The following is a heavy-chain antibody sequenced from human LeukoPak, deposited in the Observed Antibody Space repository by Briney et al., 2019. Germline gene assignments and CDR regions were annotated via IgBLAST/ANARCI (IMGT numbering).Heavy chain of an antibody. J-gene: IGHJ6*03. CDR1: GFTFDDYA. CDR2: ITWNSDNI. V-gene: IGHV3-9*03. D-gene: IGHD3-16*01. CDR3: AKGGGGRLIYYYYMDV. Sequence: GGSLRLSCAASGFTFDDYAMHWVRQAPGKGLEWVSGITWNSDNIEYADSVKGRFTISRDNAKNSLYLQMNSLRAEDMALYYCAKGGGGRLIYYYYMDVWGKGTAVTVSS.